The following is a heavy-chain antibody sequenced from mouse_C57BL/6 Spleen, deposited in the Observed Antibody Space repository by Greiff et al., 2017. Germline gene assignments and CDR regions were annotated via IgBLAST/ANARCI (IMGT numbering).Heavy chain of an antibody. Sequence: VQLVESGAELARPGASVKLSCKASGYTFTSYGISWVKQRTGQGLEWIGEIYPRSGNTYYNEKFKGKATLTADKSSSTAYMELRSLTSEDSAVYFCARAQSNYPFDYGGQGTTLTVSS. V-gene: IGHV1-81*01. CDR2: IYPRSGNT. CDR1: GYTFTSYG. D-gene: IGHD2-5*01. J-gene: IGHJ2*01. CDR3: ARAQSNYPFDY.